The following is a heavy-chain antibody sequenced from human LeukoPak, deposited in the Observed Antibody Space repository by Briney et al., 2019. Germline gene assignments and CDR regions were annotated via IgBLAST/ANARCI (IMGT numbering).Heavy chain of an antibody. Sequence: GGSVRLSCAASGFTFSSYAMSWVRKAPGKGLEWISHISRKSLYIKYADSVKGRFTISRDNTKNSVCLQMNSLRAEDTAVYYCATGPDWGQGTLVTVSS. CDR1: GFTFSSYA. D-gene: IGHD7-27*01. J-gene: IGHJ4*02. CDR2: ISRKSLYI. CDR3: ATGPD. V-gene: IGHV3-21*05.